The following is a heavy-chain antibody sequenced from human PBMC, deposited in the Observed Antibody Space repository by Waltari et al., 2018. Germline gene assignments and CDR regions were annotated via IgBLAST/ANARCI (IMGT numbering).Heavy chain of an antibody. CDR1: GYTFTGYY. J-gene: IGHJ4*02. Sequence: QVQLVQSGAEVKKPGASVKVSCKASGYTFTGYYMHWVRQAPGQGLEWMGRINPNSGGTNYAQKVQGRVTMTRDTSISTAYMELSRLRSDDTAVYYCARVEDYSSGFDWGQGTLVTVSS. CDR2: INPNSGGT. V-gene: IGHV1-2*06. D-gene: IGHD6-19*01. CDR3: ARVEDYSSGFD.